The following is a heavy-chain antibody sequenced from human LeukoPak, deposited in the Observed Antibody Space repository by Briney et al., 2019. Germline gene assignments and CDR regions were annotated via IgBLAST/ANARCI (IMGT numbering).Heavy chain of an antibody. Sequence: LGGSLRLSCAASGFTFSSYSMNWVRQAPGKGLEWVSSISSSSSYIYYADSVKGRFTISRDNAKNSLYLQMNSLRAEDTAVYYCARDLTTRIVVSNGGPDYWGQGTLVTVSS. V-gene: IGHV3-21*01. CDR2: ISSSSSYI. CDR1: GFTFSSYS. D-gene: IGHD3-22*01. CDR3: ARDLTTRIVVSNGGPDY. J-gene: IGHJ4*02.